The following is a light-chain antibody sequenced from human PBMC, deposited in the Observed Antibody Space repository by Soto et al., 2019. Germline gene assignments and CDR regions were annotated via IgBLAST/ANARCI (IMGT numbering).Light chain of an antibody. J-gene: IGLJ1*01. V-gene: IGLV2-14*01. CDR2: DVS. CDR1: NSDGGGYNY. CDR3: SSYTSSSTLDAYV. Sequence: VLTPPASLTGAPGQSSTISRTGTNSDGGGYNYVSWYQQHPGKAPKVMIYDVSNRPSGVSNRFSGSKSGNTASLTISGLQAEDEADYYCSSYTSSSTLDAYVFRTGTKVTVL.